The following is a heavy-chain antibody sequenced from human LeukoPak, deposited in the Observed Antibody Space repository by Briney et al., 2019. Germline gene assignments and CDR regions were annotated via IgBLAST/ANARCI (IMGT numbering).Heavy chain of an antibody. D-gene: IGHD3-10*01. V-gene: IGHV4-59*08. Sequence: SETLSLTCTVSGGSISSYYWSWIRQPPGKGLEWIGYLYYSGSTNYNPSLKSRVTISVDTSKNQFSLKLSAVTAADTAVYYCASVRRGFGESSKYYSYYYMDVWGNGTTVTISS. CDR1: GGSISSYY. CDR3: ASVRRGFGESSKYYSYYYMDV. J-gene: IGHJ6*03. CDR2: LYYSGST.